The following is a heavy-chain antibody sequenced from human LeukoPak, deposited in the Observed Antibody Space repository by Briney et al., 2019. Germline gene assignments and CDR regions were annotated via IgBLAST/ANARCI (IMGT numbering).Heavy chain of an antibody. CDR1: GFTFSSYA. CDR2: ISGSGGST. V-gene: IGHV3-23*01. J-gene: IGHJ4*02. CDR3: AKAWDIVATIAWFDY. Sequence: GGSLRLSCAASGFTFSSYAMSWVRQAPGKGLVWVSAISGSGGSTYYADSVKGRFTISRDNSKNTLYLQMNSLRAEDTAVYYCAKAWDIVATIAWFDYWGQGTLVTVSS. D-gene: IGHD5-12*01.